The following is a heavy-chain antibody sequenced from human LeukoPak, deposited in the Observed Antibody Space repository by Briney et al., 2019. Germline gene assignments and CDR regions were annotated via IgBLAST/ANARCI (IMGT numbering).Heavy chain of an antibody. CDR3: ARGGLWFGELLGTFDY. J-gene: IGHJ4*02. CDR2: VSAYNGNT. V-gene: IGHV1-18*01. CDR1: GYTFTSYG. D-gene: IGHD3-10*01. Sequence: ASVKVSCKASGYTFTSYGISWVRQAPGQGLEWMGWVSAYNGNTNYAQKLQGRVTMTTDTSTSTAYMELRSLRSDDTAVYYCARGGLWFGELLGTFDYWGQGTLFTVSS.